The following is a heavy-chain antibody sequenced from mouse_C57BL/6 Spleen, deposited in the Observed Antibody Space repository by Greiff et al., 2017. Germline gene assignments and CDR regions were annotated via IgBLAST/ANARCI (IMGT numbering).Heavy chain of an antibody. CDR2: IDPSDSYT. Sequence: QVQLQQPGAELVMPGASVKLSCKASGYTFTSYWMHWVKQRPGQGLEWIGEIDPSDSYTNYNQKFKGKSTLTVDKSSSPAYMQLSILTSEDSAVYYCARMEGAMDYWGQGTSVTVSS. CDR1: GYTFTSYW. V-gene: IGHV1-69*01. J-gene: IGHJ4*01. CDR3: ARMEGAMDY.